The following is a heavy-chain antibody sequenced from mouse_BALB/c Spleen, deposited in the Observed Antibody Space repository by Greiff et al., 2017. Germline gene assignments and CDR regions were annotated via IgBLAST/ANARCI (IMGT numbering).Heavy chain of an antibody. CDR3: ARGDYGSREFSWFAY. Sequence: QVQLQQSGAELAKPGASVKMSCKASGYTFTSYWMHWVKQRPGQGLEWIGYINPSTGYTEYNQKFKDKATLTADKSSSTAYMQLSSLTSEDSAVYYCARGDYGSREFSWFAYWGQGTLVTVSA. J-gene: IGHJ3*01. CDR2: INPSTGYT. CDR1: GYTFTSYW. V-gene: IGHV1-7*01. D-gene: IGHD1-1*01.